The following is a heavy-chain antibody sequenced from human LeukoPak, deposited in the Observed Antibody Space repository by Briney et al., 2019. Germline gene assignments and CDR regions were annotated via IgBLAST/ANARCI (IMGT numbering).Heavy chain of an antibody. CDR1: GGSISSYY. CDR2: IYYSGST. CDR3: AGSTSRRGGYYYYYYMDV. J-gene: IGHJ6*03. V-gene: IGHV4-59*08. Sequence: PSETLSLTCTVSGGSISSYYWSWIRQPPGKGLEWIGYIYYSGSTSYNPSLKSRVTISVDTSKNQFSLKLSSVTAADTAVYYCAGSTSRRGGYYYYYYMDVWGKGTTVTVSS. D-gene: IGHD2-2*01.